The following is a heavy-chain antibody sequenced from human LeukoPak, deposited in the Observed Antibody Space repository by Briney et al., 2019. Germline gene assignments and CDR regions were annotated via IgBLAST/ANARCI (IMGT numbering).Heavy chain of an antibody. V-gene: IGHV3-30*02. CDR3: AKETLMGHSYGFDS. CDR1: GFSFSNYG. D-gene: IGHD5-18*01. Sequence: GGSLRLSCAASGFSFSNYGIHWVRQAPGKGLEWVAFIRYDGSKKDYADSVKGRFTISRDNSKNTLFLQMNSLRVGDTALYYCAKETLMGHSYGFDSWGQGARVAVSS. J-gene: IGHJ4*02. CDR2: IRYDGSKK.